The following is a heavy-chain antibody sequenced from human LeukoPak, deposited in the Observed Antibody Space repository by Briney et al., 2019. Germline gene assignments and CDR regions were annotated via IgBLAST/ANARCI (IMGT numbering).Heavy chain of an antibody. J-gene: IGHJ4*02. CDR2: IKEDGSEK. CDR3: ARGGNYHDY. Sequence: QSGGSLRLSCAASGFTFTIYWMTWVRQAPGKGLEWVANIKEDGSEKYYVDSVKGRITISRDNAKNSLYLQMNSLRAEDTAVYYCARGGNYHDYWGQRTLVTVSS. D-gene: IGHD1-26*01. CDR1: GFTFTIYW. V-gene: IGHV3-7*05.